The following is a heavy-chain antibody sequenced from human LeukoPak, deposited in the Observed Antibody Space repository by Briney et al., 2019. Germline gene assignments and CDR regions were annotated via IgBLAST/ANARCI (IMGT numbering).Heavy chain of an antibody. J-gene: IGHJ4*02. CDR1: GGSISSSNW. CDR3: ARLVVPAALYYFDY. Sequence: PSETLSLTCAVSGGSISSSNWWSWVRQPPGKGLEWTGEIYHSGSTNYNPSLKSRVTISVDTSKNQFSLKLSSVTAADTAVYYCARLVVPAALYYFDYWGQGTLVTVSS. D-gene: IGHD2-2*01. V-gene: IGHV4-4*02. CDR2: IYHSGST.